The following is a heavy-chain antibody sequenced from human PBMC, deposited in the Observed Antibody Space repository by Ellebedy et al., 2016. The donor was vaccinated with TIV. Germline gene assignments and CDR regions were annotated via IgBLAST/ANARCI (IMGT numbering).Heavy chain of an antibody. CDR1: GGSISSYY. D-gene: IGHD5-12*01. CDR2: IYTSGST. Sequence: SETLSLXXTVSGGSISSYYWSWIRQPAGKGLEWIGRIYTSGSTNYNPSLKSRVTMSVGTSKNQFSLKLSSVTAADTAVYYCARDGSGYGGPFDYWGQGTLVTVSS. V-gene: IGHV4-4*07. J-gene: IGHJ4*02. CDR3: ARDGSGYGGPFDY.